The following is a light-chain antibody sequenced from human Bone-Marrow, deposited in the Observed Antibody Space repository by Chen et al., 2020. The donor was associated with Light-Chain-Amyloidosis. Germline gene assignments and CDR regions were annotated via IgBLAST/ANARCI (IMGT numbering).Light chain of an antibody. CDR2: RDT. CDR1: DLPTKY. V-gene: IGLV3-25*03. CDR3: QSADSSGTYEVI. J-gene: IGLJ2*01. Sequence: SYELTQPPSVSVSPGQTARITCSGDDLPTKYAYWYQQKPGQAPVLVIHRDTVRPSGISGRFSCSSSGTTATLTISGVQAEDEADYHCQSADSSGTYEVIFGGGTKLTVL.